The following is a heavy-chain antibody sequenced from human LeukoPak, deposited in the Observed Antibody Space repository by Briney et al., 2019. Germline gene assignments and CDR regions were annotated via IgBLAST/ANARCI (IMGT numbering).Heavy chain of an antibody. Sequence: GGSLRLYCAASGFTFSSYGMHWLRQAPGKGLEGVAVISYDGSNKYYADSVKGRFTISRDNSKNTLYLQMNSLRAEDTAVYYCAKRLFDYWDQGTLVTVSS. CDR3: AKRLFDY. V-gene: IGHV3-30*18. CDR1: GFTFSSYG. D-gene: IGHD2-21*02. CDR2: ISYDGSNK. J-gene: IGHJ4*02.